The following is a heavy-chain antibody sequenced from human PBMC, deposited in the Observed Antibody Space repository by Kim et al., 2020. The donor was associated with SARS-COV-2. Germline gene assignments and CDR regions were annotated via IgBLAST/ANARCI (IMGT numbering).Heavy chain of an antibody. CDR1: GGSFSGYY. J-gene: IGHJ6*02. CDR2: INHSGST. Sequence: SETLSLTCAVYGGSFSGYYWNWIRHPPGKGLEWIGEINHSGSTNYNPSLKSRVTISLDTSKNQFSLKLSSVTAADTAVYYCARGTGGYAVGGYYYGMDVWGQGTTVTVSS. D-gene: IGHD2-2*01. V-gene: IGHV4-34*01. CDR3: ARGTGGYAVGGYYYGMDV.